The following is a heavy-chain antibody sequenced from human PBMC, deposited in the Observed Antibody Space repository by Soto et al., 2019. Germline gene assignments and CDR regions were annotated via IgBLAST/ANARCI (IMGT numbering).Heavy chain of an antibody. CDR3: VEGWNDF. Sequence: EVQLVESGGGLVKPGGSLRLSCATSGFIFSSAWMSWVRQAPGKGLEWVGRIKSKSDGGTRDYAAPVNGRFNISRDDSKNMVYLQMNSLTAEDTAVYYCVEGWNDFWGQGTLVTVSS. CDR2: IKSKSDGGTR. J-gene: IGHJ4*02. V-gene: IGHV3-15*01. D-gene: IGHD1-1*01. CDR1: GFIFSSAW.